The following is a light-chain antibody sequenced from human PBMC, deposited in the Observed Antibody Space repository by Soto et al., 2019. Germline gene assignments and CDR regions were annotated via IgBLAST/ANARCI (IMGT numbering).Light chain of an antibody. CDR1: QSVINN. CDR2: GAS. CDR3: QQHNQWPIT. V-gene: IGKV3D-15*01. Sequence: EIVLTQSPGTLSLSPGERATLSCRASQSVINNYLAWYQQKPGQAPRLLIYGASNRATGIPDRFSGSGSGTEFTLTINSLQSEDSAVYYCQQHNQWPITFGQGTRLEI. J-gene: IGKJ5*01.